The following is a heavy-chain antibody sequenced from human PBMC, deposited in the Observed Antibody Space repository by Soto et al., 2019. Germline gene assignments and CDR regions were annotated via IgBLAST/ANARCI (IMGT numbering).Heavy chain of an antibody. V-gene: IGHV3-21*01. J-gene: IGHJ4*02. CDR1: GFNFNTYT. Sequence: LRLSCAASGFNFNTYTMNWVRQAPGKGLEWVSSISSSSSYINYANSVKGRFTISRDNAKNSLYLQMNSLRAEDTAVYYCASLSRFALDYWGQGTLVTVSS. D-gene: IGHD3-10*01. CDR3: ASLSRFALDY. CDR2: ISSSSSYI.